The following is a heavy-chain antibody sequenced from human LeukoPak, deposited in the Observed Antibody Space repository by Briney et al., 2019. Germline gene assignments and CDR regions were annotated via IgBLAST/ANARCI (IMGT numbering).Heavy chain of an antibody. J-gene: IGHJ4*02. D-gene: IGHD4-17*01. CDR2: ISDTVRDT. CDR1: GFTFSAYG. CDR3: AKDNYGGIFAS. Sequence: PGESLRLSCAASGFTFSAYGMSCVRQAPGKGLEWVSHISDTVRDTWYANSVKGRFIISRDNSRDTVYLQMSSLRPEDTALYFCAKDNYGGIFASWGQGTLVTVSS. V-gene: IGHV3-23*01.